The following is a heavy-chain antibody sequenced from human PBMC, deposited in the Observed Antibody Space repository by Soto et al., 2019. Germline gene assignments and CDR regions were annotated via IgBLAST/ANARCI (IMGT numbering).Heavy chain of an antibody. Sequence: QITLKESGPTLVKPTQTLTLTCTFSGFSLSTSGVGVAWIRQPPGKALEWLALIYWDDDKRNRQSLESRLTITRDTSKTQVVLTMTNMDSVDTATYYCAYLPCSGGSCYWFSFSGMDVWSQGTTVTVSS. D-gene: IGHD2-15*01. CDR1: GFSLSTSGVG. CDR3: AYLPCSGGSCYWFSFSGMDV. CDR2: IYWDDDK. V-gene: IGHV2-5*02. J-gene: IGHJ6*02.